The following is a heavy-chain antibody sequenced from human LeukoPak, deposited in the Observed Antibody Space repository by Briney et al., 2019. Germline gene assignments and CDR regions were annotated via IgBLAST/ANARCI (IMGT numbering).Heavy chain of an antibody. CDR2: IRFDGSNK. CDR3: AKVNSFWFDY. D-gene: IGHD4-23*01. V-gene: IGHV3-30*02. Sequence: GGSLRLSCVASGFTFSDYGIHWVRRAPGRGLEWVAFIRFDGSNKYYPDSVQGRFTISRDNSKNTVYLQMNSLTPEDTAFYYCAKVNSFWFDYWGQGTLVTASS. CDR1: GFTFSDYG. J-gene: IGHJ4*02.